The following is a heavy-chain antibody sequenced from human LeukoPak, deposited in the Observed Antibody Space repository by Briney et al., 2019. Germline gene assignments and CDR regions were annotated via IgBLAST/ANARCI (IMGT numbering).Heavy chain of an antibody. Sequence: GASVKVSCKASDYTFTSYGISWVRQAPGQGLEWMGWISAYNGNTNYAQKLQGRVTMTTDTSTSTAYMELRSLRSEDTAVYYCARDRVVGLAPFDPWGQGTLVTVSS. D-gene: IGHD2-15*01. J-gene: IGHJ5*02. CDR2: ISAYNGNT. V-gene: IGHV1-18*01. CDR1: DYTFTSYG. CDR3: ARDRVVGLAPFDP.